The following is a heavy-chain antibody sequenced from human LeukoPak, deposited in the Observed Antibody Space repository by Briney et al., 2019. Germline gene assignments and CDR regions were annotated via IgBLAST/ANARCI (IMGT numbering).Heavy chain of an antibody. J-gene: IGHJ4*02. V-gene: IGHV1-2*02. D-gene: IGHD3-22*01. Sequence: ASVKVSCKASGYTFTGYYMHWVRQAPGQGLEWMGWINPNSGGTNCAQKFQGRVTMTRDTSISTAYIELSRLRSDDTAVYYCARSHYYDSTGFDYWGQGTLVTVSS. CDR3: ARSHYYDSTGFDY. CDR1: GYTFTGYY. CDR2: INPNSGGT.